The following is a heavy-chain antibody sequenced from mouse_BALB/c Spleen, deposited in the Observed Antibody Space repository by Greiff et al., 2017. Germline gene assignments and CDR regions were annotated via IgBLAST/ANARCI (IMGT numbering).Heavy chain of an antibody. Sequence: QVQLQQSGAELARPGASVKLSCKASGYTFTDYYINWVKQRTGQGLEWIGEIYPGSGNTYYNEKFKGKATLTADKSSSTAYMQLSSLTSEDSAVYFCARYYYGSSYAMDYWGQGTSVTVSS. D-gene: IGHD1-1*01. CDR1: GYTFTDYY. CDR2: IYPGSGNT. V-gene: IGHV1-77*01. J-gene: IGHJ4*01. CDR3: ARYYYGSSYAMDY.